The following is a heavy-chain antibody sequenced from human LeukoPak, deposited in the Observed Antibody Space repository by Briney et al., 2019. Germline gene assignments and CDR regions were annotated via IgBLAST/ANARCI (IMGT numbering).Heavy chain of an antibody. Sequence: VKPSETLSLTRTVSGGSISSYYWSWIRQPPGKGLEWIAYISDIGSINYNPSLKSRVTISLETSKNQFSLKLSSVTAADTAVYYCAGHHPRNTVDFWGQGTLVTVSS. J-gene: IGHJ4*02. CDR2: ISDIGSI. CDR1: GGSISSYY. V-gene: IGHV4-59*08. CDR3: AGHHPRNTVDF. D-gene: IGHD2-8*02.